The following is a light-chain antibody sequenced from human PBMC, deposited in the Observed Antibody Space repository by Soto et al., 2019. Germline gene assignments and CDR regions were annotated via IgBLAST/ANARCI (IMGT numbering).Light chain of an antibody. V-gene: IGKV3D-11*01. Sequence: EFVLTQSPATLSLSPGERATLSCRAGQCVTTNFGWYQQKSGQSPRLLIYDVSIRATGVPARFSGTGSGTDFTLTISSLEPEDSAVYYCQQHLGRHTFGQGTKVDIK. J-gene: IGKJ1*01. CDR3: QQHLGRHT. CDR2: DVS. CDR1: QCVTTN.